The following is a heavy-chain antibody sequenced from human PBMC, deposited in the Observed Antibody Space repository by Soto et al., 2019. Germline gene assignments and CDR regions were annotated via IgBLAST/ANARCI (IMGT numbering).Heavy chain of an antibody. CDR1: GFSFSNYI. CDR3: ARDGGYSSSSVTLDY. V-gene: IGHV3-21*01. D-gene: IGHD6-6*01. J-gene: IGHJ4*02. Sequence: EVQLVESGGGLVKPGGSLRLSCAASGFSFSNYIINWVRQAPGKGLEWVSSISGSSDYRHYADSVKGRFTISRDNAKNSLYQQMNSLRAEDTAVYYCARDGGYSSSSVTLDYWGQGTLVTVSS. CDR2: ISGSSDYR.